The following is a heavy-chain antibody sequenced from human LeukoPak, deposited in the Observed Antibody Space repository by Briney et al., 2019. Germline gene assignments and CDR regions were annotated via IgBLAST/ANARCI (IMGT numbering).Heavy chain of an antibody. CDR2: IYPGDSDT. CDR1: GYSFTSYW. V-gene: IGHV5-51*01. J-gene: IGHJ3*02. Sequence: GESLKISCKGSGYSFTSYWIGWVRHMPGKGLEWMGIIYPGDSDTTYSPSFQGQVTTSADKSISTAYLQWSSLKASDTAMYYCARAPLRDGYSYDAFDIWGQGTMVTVSS. CDR3: ARAPLRDGYSYDAFDI. D-gene: IGHD5-24*01.